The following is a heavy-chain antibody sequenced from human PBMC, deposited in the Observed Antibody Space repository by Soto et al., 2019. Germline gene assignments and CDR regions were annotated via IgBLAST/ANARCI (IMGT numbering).Heavy chain of an antibody. Sequence: CASVKVSCKSSGYTFTSYYMHWVRQAPGHGLEWMGIFNPCGGSTSYAQKLPGSVTMTRDTSTSTVYMELSSLRSEDKAVYYCPRGGWLAELARDYYYYYGTDGWG. CDR1: GYTFTSYY. CDR3: PRGGWLAELARDYYYYYGTDG. V-gene: IGHV1-46*01. CDR2: FNPCGGST. D-gene: IGHD3-10*01. J-gene: IGHJ6*01.